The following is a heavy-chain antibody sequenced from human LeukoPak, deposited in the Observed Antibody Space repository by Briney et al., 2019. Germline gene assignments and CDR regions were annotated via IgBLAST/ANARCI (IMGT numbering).Heavy chain of an antibody. CDR1: GGSISSSNW. J-gene: IGHJ6*03. Sequence: PSGTLSLTCAVSGGSISSSNWWSWVRQPPGKGLEWIGEINHSGSTNYNPSLKSRVTISVDTSKNQFSLKLSSVTAADTAVYYCARHYYDSSGYYYYMDVWGNGTTVTISS. V-gene: IGHV4-4*02. D-gene: IGHD3-22*01. CDR2: INHSGST. CDR3: ARHYYDSSGYYYYMDV.